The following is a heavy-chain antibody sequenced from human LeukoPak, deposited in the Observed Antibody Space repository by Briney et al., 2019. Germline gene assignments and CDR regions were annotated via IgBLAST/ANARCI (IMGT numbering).Heavy chain of an antibody. D-gene: IGHD3-16*02. V-gene: IGHV3-23*01. CDR2: ISFSGANA. Sequence: GGSLRLSCAASGFTFSDSAMTWVRQAPGKGLEWVSLISFSGANAYYADSVKGRFAISRDNSNDTLYLQLNSLRAEDTAMYYCARDIELSTWGPGTMVTVSS. J-gene: IGHJ3*01. CDR3: ARDIELST. CDR1: GFTFSDSA.